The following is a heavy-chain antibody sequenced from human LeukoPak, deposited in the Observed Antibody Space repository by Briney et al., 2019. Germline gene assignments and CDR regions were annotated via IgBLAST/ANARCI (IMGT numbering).Heavy chain of an antibody. D-gene: IGHD3-16*01. J-gene: IGHJ4*02. CDR2: INPNSGGT. Sequence: ASVKVSCKASGYTFTGYYMHWVRQAPGQGLEWMGWINPNSGGTNYAQKFQGRVTMTRDTSISTAYMELRSLRSDDTAVYYCARDAYYDYVWGSFFDYWGQGTLVTVSS. V-gene: IGHV1-2*02. CDR3: ARDAYYDYVWGSFFDY. CDR1: GYTFTGYY.